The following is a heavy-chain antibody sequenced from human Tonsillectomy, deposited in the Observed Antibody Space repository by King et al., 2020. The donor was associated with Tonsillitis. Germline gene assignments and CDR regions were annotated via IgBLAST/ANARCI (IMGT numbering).Heavy chain of an antibody. CDR1: GYTFSNFG. V-gene: IGHV1-18*01. CDR3: ARDSWYGFDVSGYYYFDY. J-gene: IGHJ4*02. Sequence: QLEQSGSEVKKPGASVKVSCKASGYTFSNFGITWVRQAPGQGLEWMGWISAYNGNTNYAQKVQGRITMTTDSSTSTVYMELRSLRSDDTAVYYCARDSWYGFDVSGYYYFDYWGQGTLVTVSS. D-gene: IGHD3-22*01. CDR2: ISAYNGNT.